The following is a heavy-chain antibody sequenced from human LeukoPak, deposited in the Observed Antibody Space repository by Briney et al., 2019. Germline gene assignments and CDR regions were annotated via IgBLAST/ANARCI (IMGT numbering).Heavy chain of an antibody. CDR2: INTHNGDT. CDR3: ARNSRITGTTFRY. J-gene: IGHJ4*02. V-gene: IGHV1-18*01. CDR1: GYTFASFG. D-gene: IGHD1-7*01. Sequence: ASVKVSCKASGYTFASFGITWVRQAPGQGLEWMGWINTHNGDTNYAQKLQGRVTMTTDTSTSTAYMELRSLRSDDTAVYYCARNSRITGTTFRYWGQGTLVTVSS.